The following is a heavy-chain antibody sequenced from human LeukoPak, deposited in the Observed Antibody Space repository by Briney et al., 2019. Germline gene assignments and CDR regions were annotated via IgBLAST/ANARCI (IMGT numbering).Heavy chain of an antibody. CDR1: GYAFTSYY. CDR2: IKAGHGNT. CDR3: AREYDNSYCFDP. Sequence: ASVKVSCKASGYAFTSYYIHWVRQAPGQGLEWMGIIKAGHGNTNYAQKFQGRVTMTRDTSTSTVYMELSSLRSEGTAIYYCAREYDNSYCFDPWGQGTLLTVSS. V-gene: IGHV1-46*01. D-gene: IGHD1-1*01. J-gene: IGHJ5*02.